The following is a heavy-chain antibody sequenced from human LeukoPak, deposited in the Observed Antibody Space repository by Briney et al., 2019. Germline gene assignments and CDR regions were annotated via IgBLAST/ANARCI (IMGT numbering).Heavy chain of an antibody. D-gene: IGHD3-22*01. CDR2: FAGSDTTT. CDR3: TTLGYHLDS. CDR1: GFDFGAYE. J-gene: IGHJ4*02. V-gene: IGHV3-48*03. Sequence: PGGSLRLSCAASGFDFGAYEMNWVRQAPGKGLEWVAYFAGSDTTTYYADSVKGRFIISRDNARNSLYLQMNSRRAEDTALYYCTTLGYHLDSWGQGTLVTVSS.